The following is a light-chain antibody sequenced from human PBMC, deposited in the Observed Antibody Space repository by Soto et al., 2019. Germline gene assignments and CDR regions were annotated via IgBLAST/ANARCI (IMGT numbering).Light chain of an antibody. CDR3: QQFNAYPLT. V-gene: IGKV1-9*01. J-gene: IGKJ4*01. CDR1: QGISDY. CDR2: GAS. Sequence: DIQLTQSPSFLSASVGDRVTISCRASQGISDYLAWYQQKPGKAPKLLICGASTLQSGVPSRFSGSASGTEFTLTISSLQPEDFATYFCQQFNAYPLTFGGGTKLEIK.